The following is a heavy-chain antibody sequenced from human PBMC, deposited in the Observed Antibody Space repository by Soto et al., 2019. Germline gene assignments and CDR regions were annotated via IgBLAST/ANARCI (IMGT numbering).Heavy chain of an antibody. D-gene: IGHD6-6*01. CDR3: ARGGSSSDNGMDV. J-gene: IGHJ6*02. CDR2: ISSRSYTI. CDR1: GFTFSTYS. Sequence: EVKLVESGGDLVQPGGSLRLSCAASGFTFSTYSMNWVRQAPGKGLEWVSYISSRSYTIYYVDSVKGRFTISRDNAKNSHYLQMNSLRDEDTAVYYCARGGSSSDNGMDVWGQGTTVTVSS. V-gene: IGHV3-48*02.